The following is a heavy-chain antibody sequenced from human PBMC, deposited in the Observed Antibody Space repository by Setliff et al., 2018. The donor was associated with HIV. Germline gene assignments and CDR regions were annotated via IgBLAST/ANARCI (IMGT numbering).Heavy chain of an antibody. J-gene: IGHJ4*02. CDR1: GGSMSSSGPGYY. CDR3: ARSQPDTIFGVVTFDC. Sequence: SETLSLTCTVSGGSMSSSGPGYYWGWVRQTPGGGLEWIGSVYYRGRTYYNPSLKSRVTISVDTSKNQLSLRLTTMAAADTAMYYCARSQPDTIFGVVTFDCWGQGKMVTVS. V-gene: IGHV4-39*01. CDR2: VYYRGRT. D-gene: IGHD3-3*01.